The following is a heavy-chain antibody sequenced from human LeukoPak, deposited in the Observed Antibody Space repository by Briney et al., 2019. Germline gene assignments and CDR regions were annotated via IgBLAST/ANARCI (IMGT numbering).Heavy chain of an antibody. CDR2: VSGEQTDK. J-gene: IGHJ5*02. Sequence: QAGGSLRLSCFASGFTFVHFSMHWVPQAPGKGLVWVAFVSGEQTDKYYADSVQGRVTISRDNSRNTLFLEMHSLRADDTAVYYCARDQPGTYTMSSTWGQGTLVTVSS. V-gene: IGHV3-30*04. CDR1: GFTFVHFS. D-gene: IGHD7-27*01. CDR3: ARDQPGTYTMSST.